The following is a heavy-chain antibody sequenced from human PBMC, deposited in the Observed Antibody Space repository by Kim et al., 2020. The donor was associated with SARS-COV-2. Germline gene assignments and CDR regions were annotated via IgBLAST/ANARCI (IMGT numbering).Heavy chain of an antibody. CDR1: GFTFSNYA. V-gene: IGHV3-23*01. J-gene: IGHJ4*02. D-gene: IGHD6-13*01. CDR3: AKGSTNWYYYCFDN. Sequence: GGSLRLSCAASGFTFSNYAMAWVRQAPAKGLEWVSGISNTGGGTYYADSVKGRFTISRDNSENTVYLHMNSLRADDTALYYCAKGSTNWYYYCFDNWGQGTLVTVSS. CDR2: ISNTGGGT.